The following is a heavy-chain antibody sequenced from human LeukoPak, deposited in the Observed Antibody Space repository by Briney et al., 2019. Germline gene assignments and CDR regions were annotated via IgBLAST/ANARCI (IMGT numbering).Heavy chain of an antibody. D-gene: IGHD3-3*01. J-gene: IGHJ3*02. CDR3: ASLITIFGGSATFDI. CDR1: GASINSYY. V-gene: IGHV4-4*07. Sequence: SSETLSLTSTVSGASINSYYWSWIRQPAGKGLEWIGRIYTSGSTNYNPSLKSRVTMSVDTSKNQFSLKLSSVTAADTAVYYCASLITIFGGSATFDIWGQGTMVSVSS. CDR2: IYTSGST.